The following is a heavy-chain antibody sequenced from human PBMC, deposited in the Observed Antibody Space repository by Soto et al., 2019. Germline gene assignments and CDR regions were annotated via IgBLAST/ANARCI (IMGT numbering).Heavy chain of an antibody. V-gene: IGHV3-11*01. CDR1: GFTFSDYY. CDR2: ISNSVTTI. J-gene: IGHJ4*01. Sequence: GGSLRLSCAASGFTFSDYYMSWIRQAPGKGLEWVAYISNSVTTIFYADSVKGRFTISRDNARDSLYLHISSLRAVDTAVYYCARGLGELEPFDYWGHGTLVTVSS. CDR3: ARGLGELEPFDY. D-gene: IGHD1-1*01.